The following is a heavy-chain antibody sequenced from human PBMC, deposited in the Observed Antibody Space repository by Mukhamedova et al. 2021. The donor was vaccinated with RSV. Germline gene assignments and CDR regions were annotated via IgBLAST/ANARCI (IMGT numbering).Heavy chain of an antibody. CDR1: YA. Sequence: YAMTWVRQAPGKGLEWVSSISGSGDSTYYADSVKGQFTISRDNSKNTLYLQMNSLRAEDTAVYYCAKVIRTVVSLAQDAFDIWG. D-gene: IGHD2-8*02. V-gene: IGHV3-23*01. J-gene: IGHJ3*02. CDR3: AKVIRTVVSLAQDAFDI. CDR2: ISGSGDST.